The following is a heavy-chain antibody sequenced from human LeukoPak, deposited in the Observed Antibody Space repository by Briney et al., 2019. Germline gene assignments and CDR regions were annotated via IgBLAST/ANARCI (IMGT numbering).Heavy chain of an antibody. CDR3: ARDAIDTARATAMDWYFDL. J-gene: IGHJ2*01. CDR2: IIPILGIA. CDR1: GYTFTSYG. D-gene: IGHD5-18*01. V-gene: IGHV1-69*04. Sequence: SVKVSCKASGYTFTSYGISWVRQAPGQGLEWMGRIIPILGIANYAQKFQGRVTITADKSTSTAYMELSSLRSEDTAVYYCARDAIDTARATAMDWYFDLWGRGTLVTVSS.